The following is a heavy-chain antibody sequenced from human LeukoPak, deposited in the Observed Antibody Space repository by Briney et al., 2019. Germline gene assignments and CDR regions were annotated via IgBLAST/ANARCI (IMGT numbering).Heavy chain of an antibody. D-gene: IGHD1/OR15-1a*01. V-gene: IGHV3-23*01. CDR2: FSGSGGST. J-gene: IGHJ4*02. Sequence: GGTLTLSCAASGFTFSSYAMSWVRPAPGKGLEWVPGFSGSGGSTYYADSVKGRFTISRDNSKNTLYLQMNSLRAEDTAVYYCARAANIRFDYWGQGTLVTVSS. CDR1: GFTFSSYA. CDR3: ARAANIRFDY.